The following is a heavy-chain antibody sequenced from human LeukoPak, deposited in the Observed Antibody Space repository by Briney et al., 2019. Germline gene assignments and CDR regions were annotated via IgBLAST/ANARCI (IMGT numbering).Heavy chain of an antibody. D-gene: IGHD3-3*01. V-gene: IGHV4-61*01. CDR1: GGSISSGSNY. J-gene: IGHJ6*02. Sequence: SETLSLTCTVSGGSISSGSNYWSWIRQPPGKGLEWIGYIYYSGSTNYNPSLKSRVTISVDTSKNQFSLKLSSVTAADTAVYYCARTARFAGYGMDVWGQGTTLTVSS. CDR3: ARTARFAGYGMDV. CDR2: IYYSGST.